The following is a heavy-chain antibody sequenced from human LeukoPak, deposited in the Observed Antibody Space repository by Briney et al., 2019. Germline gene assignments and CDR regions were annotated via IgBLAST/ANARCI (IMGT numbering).Heavy chain of an antibody. D-gene: IGHD2-2*01. V-gene: IGHV3-53*01. CDR3: ARGETSSYDY. J-gene: IGHJ4*02. Sequence: GGSLRLSCAASGFTVSINYMSWVRPAPGKGLEWGSVIYSGGNTYYADSVKGRFTISRDNSKNTVYLQMNSLRAEDTAVYYCARGETSSYDYWGQGTLVTVSS. CDR2: IYSGGNT. CDR1: GFTVSINY.